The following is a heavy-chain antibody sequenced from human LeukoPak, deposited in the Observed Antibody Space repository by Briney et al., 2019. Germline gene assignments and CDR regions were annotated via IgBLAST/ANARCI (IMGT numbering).Heavy chain of an antibody. J-gene: IGHJ4*02. CDR3: ASGDYSSLGDY. D-gene: IGHD6-13*01. CDR2: IKQDGSEK. Sequence: GGSLRLFCAASGFTFSRYWMIGVRQAPGKSLEGVANIKQDGSEKYYVDSVKGRFTISRDNAKNSLYLQMNSLRAEDTAVYYCASGDYSSLGDYWGQGTLVTVSS. V-gene: IGHV3-7*01. CDR1: GFTFSRYW.